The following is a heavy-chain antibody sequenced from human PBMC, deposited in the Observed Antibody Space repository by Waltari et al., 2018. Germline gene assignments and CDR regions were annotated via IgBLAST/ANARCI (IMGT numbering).Heavy chain of an antibody. CDR3: TTDYGDYGVFDY. D-gene: IGHD4-17*01. V-gene: IGHV3-15*01. CDR2: IKSKTAGGTT. J-gene: IGHJ4*02. CDR1: GFTFGDAW. Sequence: EVQLVESGGGLVKPGGALRPSGLGAGFTFGDAWMSWVRQAPGRGLEWVGRIKSKTAGGTTDYAAPVKGRFTISRDDSKYTLYLQMNSLKTEDTAVYYCTTDYGDYGVFDYWGQGTLVTVSS.